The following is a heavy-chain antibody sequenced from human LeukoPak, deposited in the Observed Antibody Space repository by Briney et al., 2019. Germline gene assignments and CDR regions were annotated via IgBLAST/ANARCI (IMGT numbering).Heavy chain of an antibody. CDR1: GFSFSDYY. V-gene: IGHV3-72*01. J-gene: IGHJ3*02. Sequence: GGSLRLSCTASGFSFSDYYMDWVRQAPGKGLEWVGRIRKKVNSYTTEYVASVKGRLTISRDDSKTSLHLQMNSLKTEDTAVYYCARHLGAVDAFDIWGQGTMVTVSS. CDR3: ARHLGAVDAFDI. CDR2: IRKKVNSYTT. D-gene: IGHD3-16*01.